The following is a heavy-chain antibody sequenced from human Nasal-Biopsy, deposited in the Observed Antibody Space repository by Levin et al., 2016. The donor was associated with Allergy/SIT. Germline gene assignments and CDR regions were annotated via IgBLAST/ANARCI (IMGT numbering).Heavy chain of an antibody. D-gene: IGHD6-13*01. J-gene: IGHJ4*02. Sequence: GESLKISCAASGFTFSSYGMHWVRQAPGKGLEWVAAIWYDGSSEYYADSVKGRFTISRDNSKNTLYLQMNSLRAEDTAVYYCARRGYSSSWLDYWGQGTLVTVSS. CDR3: ARRGYSSSWLDY. CDR1: GFTFSSYG. V-gene: IGHV3-33*01. CDR2: IWYDGSSE.